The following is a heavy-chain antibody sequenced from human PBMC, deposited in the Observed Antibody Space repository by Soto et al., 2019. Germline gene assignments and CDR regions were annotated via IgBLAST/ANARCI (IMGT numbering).Heavy chain of an antibody. V-gene: IGHV2-5*02. CDR1: GFSLTTDRVG. D-gene: IGHD1-26*01. CDR2: IYWDDSK. CDR3: AHAYGGRSLY. J-gene: IGHJ4*02. Sequence: QITLKESGPTLVKPTQTLTLTCTFSGFSLTTDRVGVGWIRQPPGEALEWLAVIYWDDSKTYRPSLESRLTSTKDTSKNPVALTMTIMDSLDTATYYCAHAYGGRSLYWGQGTLVTVSS.